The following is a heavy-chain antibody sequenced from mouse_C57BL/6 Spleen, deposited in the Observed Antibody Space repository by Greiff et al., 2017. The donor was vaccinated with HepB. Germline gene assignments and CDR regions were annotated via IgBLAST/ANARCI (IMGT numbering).Heavy chain of an antibody. CDR3: ARERGGFITTAPFAY. D-gene: IGHD1-1*01. Sequence: VQLQQSGPELVKPGASVKISCKASGYSFTDYNMNWVKQSNGKSLEWIGVINPNYGTTSYNQKFKGKATLTVDQSSSTAYMQLNSLTSEDSAVYYCARERGGFITTAPFAYWGQGTLVTVSA. J-gene: IGHJ3*01. V-gene: IGHV1-39*01. CDR2: INPNYGTT. CDR1: GYSFTDYN.